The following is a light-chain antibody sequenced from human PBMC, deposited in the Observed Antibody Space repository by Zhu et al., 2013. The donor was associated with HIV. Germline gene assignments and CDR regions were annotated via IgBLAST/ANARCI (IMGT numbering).Light chain of an antibody. CDR1: QGISNF. J-gene: IGKJ3*01. CDR2: AAS. CDR3: QQSYVNPLT. Sequence: DIQMTQSPSSLSASVGDRVTITCRASQGISNFLAWYQQKPRKSSLNYLIYAASTLSIRGPDSRFSGSGSGTRFLLSPSAVCNLKILLTYYCQQSYVNPLTFG. V-gene: IGKV1-27*01.